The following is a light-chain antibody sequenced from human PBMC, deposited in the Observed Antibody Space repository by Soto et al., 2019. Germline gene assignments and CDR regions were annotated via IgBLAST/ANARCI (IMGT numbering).Light chain of an antibody. CDR2: DAS. CDR1: QNINNY. Sequence: DIQMTQSPSSLSASVGDRVTITCQASQNINNYLNWYQQKPGRAPKLLIYDASNLEAGVPSRFRESGSGTEFPFTISRLQPEYISTYYCQQYENLPTFGHGTRLEIK. CDR3: QQYENLPT. V-gene: IGKV1-33*01. J-gene: IGKJ5*01.